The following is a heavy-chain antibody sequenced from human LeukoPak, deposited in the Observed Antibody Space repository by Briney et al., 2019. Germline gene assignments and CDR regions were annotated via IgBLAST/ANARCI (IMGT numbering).Heavy chain of an antibody. J-gene: IGHJ4*02. Sequence: PGGSLRLSCAGSEFTFIRYYMSWVRPAPGEGLDWVANINEDGSEAGYLDSVKGGFTISRDNAKNSVHLQMNSLRADDAAVYYCARVGYKWDDDGVDYWGQGTLVTVSS. CDR3: ARVGYKWDDDGVDY. CDR2: INEDGSEA. V-gene: IGHV3-7*01. CDR1: EFTFIRYY. D-gene: IGHD1-1*01.